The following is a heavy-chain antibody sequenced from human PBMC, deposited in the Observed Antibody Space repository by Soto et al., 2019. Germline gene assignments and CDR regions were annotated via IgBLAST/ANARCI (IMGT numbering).Heavy chain of an antibody. CDR2: IFYSGST. CDR3: ARAPLGDSSGFDY. CDR1: CCSMSSGGYY. J-gene: IGHJ4*02. V-gene: IGHV4-31*03. Sequence: QVQLQESGPRLVTPSQTLSLTCTVSCCSMSSGGYYWSWIRQHPGKGLEWIGYIFYSGSTYYNPSLTSRVTISVDTSKNPFSLKLSSVTAADTAVYYCARAPLGDSSGFDYWGQGPLVTVSS. D-gene: IGHD3-22*01.